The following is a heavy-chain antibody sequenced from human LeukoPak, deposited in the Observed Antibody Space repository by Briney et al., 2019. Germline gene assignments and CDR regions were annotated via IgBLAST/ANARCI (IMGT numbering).Heavy chain of an antibody. Sequence: AGGSLRLPCAASGFTFSIYGMGWVRQPPGKGLEWVSSISGGGDDTYYADSVKGRFTISRDNSKDTLFLQMNSLRGEDTAIYYCAKDRTGTTGRDWLDPWGQGILVTVSS. D-gene: IGHD1-1*01. V-gene: IGHV3-23*01. CDR3: AKDRTGTTGRDWLDP. CDR1: GFTFSIYG. J-gene: IGHJ5*02. CDR2: ISGGGDDT.